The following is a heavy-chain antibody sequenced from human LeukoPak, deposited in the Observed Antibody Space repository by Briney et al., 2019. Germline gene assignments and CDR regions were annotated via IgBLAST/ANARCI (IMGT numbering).Heavy chain of an antibody. V-gene: IGHV1-2*04. Sequence: ASVKVSCKASGYTFTGYYMHWVRQAPGQGLEWMGWINPNSGGTNYAQKFQGWVTMTRDTSISTAYMELSRLRSDDTAVYYCARVGGGYCSGGSCSGWFDPWGQGTLVTVSS. J-gene: IGHJ5*02. CDR2: INPNSGGT. D-gene: IGHD2-15*01. CDR1: GYTFTGYY. CDR3: ARVGGGYCSGGSCSGWFDP.